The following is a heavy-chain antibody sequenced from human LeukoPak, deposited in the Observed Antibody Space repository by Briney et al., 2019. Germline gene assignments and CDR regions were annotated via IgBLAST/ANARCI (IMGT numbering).Heavy chain of an antibody. D-gene: IGHD3-10*01. CDR2: IIPIFGTA. J-gene: IGHJ6*02. CDR1: GGTFSSYA. CDR3: ARERVTMGRGVPGMDV. Sequence: ASVKVSCKASGGTFSSYAISWVRQAPGQGLEWMGGIIPIFGTANYAQKFQGRVTITADESTSTAYMELSSLRSEDTAVYYCARERVTMGRGVPGMDVWGQGTTVTVSS. V-gene: IGHV1-69*13.